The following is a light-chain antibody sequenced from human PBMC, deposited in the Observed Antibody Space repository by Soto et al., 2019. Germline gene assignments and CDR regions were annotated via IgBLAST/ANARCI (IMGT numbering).Light chain of an antibody. V-gene: IGKV3D-7*01. CDR2: GAS. J-gene: IGKJ4*01. CDR1: QSISNTY. CDR3: QQDYDLPLT. Sequence: EIVMTQSPGTLSLSPGGRATLSCRASQSISNTYVSWYQQKPGQAPRLLIYGASTRATGIPARFSGSGSGTDFTLSISSLQPEDFAVYYCQQDYDLPLTFGGGTRVEIK.